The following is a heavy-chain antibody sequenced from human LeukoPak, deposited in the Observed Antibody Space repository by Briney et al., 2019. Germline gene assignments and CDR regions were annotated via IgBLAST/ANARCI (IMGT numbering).Heavy chain of an antibody. V-gene: IGHV4-34*01. D-gene: IGHD3-10*01. J-gene: IGHJ4*02. CDR3: ARPRLLYGSGPILV. CDR2: MSHSGYP. CDR1: GGSFSGYS. Sequence: SETLSLTCAVYGGSFSGYSWTWIRQPPGKGLEWIGEMSHSGYPNYNPSLKSRVAISVDASKNQFSLNLTSVTAADTAVYYCARPRLLYGSGPILVWGQGNLVTVSS.